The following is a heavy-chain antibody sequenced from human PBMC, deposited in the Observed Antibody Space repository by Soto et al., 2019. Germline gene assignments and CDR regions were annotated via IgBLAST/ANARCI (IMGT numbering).Heavy chain of an antibody. CDR2: IGAYDGNT. J-gene: IGHJ4*02. CDR3: ASDSPPPRE. V-gene: IGHV1-18*01. CDR1: GYTFSSYA. Sequence: QVQLVQSGAEVKKPGASVKVSCKASGYTFSSYAISWVRQTPGHGHEWMEWIGAYDGNTNYAQKLQGRVTTTTDTSTSTAYMELRSLRSDDTAVNYSASDSPPPREWGQGTLVSVSS.